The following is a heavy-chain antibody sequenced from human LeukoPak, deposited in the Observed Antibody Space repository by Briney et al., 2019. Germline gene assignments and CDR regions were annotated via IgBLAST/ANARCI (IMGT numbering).Heavy chain of an antibody. CDR3: ARRIAVAAAGYFDY. CDR1: GYSFTSYW. CDR2: IYPGDSDS. V-gene: IGHV5-51*01. J-gene: IGHJ4*02. D-gene: IGHD6-19*01. Sequence: GESLKISCKGSGYSFTSYWIGWVRQMAGKGLEWMGIIYPGDSDSRYSPSFQGQVTISADKSISTAYLQWSSLKASDTAMYYCARRIAVAAAGYFDYWGQGTLVTVSS.